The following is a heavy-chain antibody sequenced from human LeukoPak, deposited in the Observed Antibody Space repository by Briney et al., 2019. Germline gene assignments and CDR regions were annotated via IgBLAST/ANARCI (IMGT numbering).Heavy chain of an antibody. D-gene: IGHD3-3*01. CDR1: GGSFSGYY. V-gene: IGHV4-34*01. CDR2: INHSGST. J-gene: IGHJ6*03. Sequence: PSETLSLTCAVYGGSFSGYYWSWIRQPPGKGLEWIGEINHSGSTNYNPSLKSRVTISVDTSKNQFSLKLSSVTAADTAVYYCARGPYDFWSGYYSYYMDVWGKGTTVTVSS. CDR3: ARGPYDFWSGYYSYYMDV.